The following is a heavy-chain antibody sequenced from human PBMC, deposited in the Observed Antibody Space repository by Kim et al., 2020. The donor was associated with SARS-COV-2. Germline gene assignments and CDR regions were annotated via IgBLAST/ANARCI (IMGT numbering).Heavy chain of an antibody. CDR2: ISSSGSTI. D-gene: IGHD6-13*01. J-gene: IGHJ5*02. CDR1: GFTFSDYY. V-gene: IGHV3-11*01. Sequence: GGSLRLSCAASGFTFSDYYMSWIRQAPGKGLEWVSYISSSGSTIYYADSVKGRFTISRDNAKNSLYLQMNSLRAEDTAVYYCARVFQSGYSSSWENWFDPWGQGTLVTVSS. CDR3: ARVFQSGYSSSWENWFDP.